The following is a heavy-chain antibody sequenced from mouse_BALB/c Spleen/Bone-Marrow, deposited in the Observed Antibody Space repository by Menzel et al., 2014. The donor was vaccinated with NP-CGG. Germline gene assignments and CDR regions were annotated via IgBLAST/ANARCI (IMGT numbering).Heavy chain of an antibody. CDR2: IGVAGHI. D-gene: IGHD2-2*01. J-gene: IGHJ1*01. CDR3: AKYTSVHGLRAFDP. Sequence: LEESGGRPVTPGTPLTLTCTASGLSLSNYGVSWVRQAPGKGLEWIGYIGVAGHIYYASWAKGRFTISKTSTTADLEMTSLTAADTATYFCAKYTSVHGLRAFDPWGPGTLVTVSS. CDR1: GLSLSNYG. V-gene: IGHV5-17*01.